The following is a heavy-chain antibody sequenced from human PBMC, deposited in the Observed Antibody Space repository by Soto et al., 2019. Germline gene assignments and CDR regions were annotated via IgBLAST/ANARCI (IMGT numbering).Heavy chain of an antibody. J-gene: IGHJ3*01. CDR3: TVHGADYSSPFEF. CDR2: IKRKSNGGAP. V-gene: IGHV3-15*01. CDR1: GFTFRNAW. D-gene: IGHD2-21*02. Sequence: ESGGGLVKPGGSLRLSCAASGFTFRNAWMSWVRQAPGKGLEWVGRIKRKSNGGAPDYSAPVKGRFAISRDDSKDTLYLQMNSLKTEDTALYYCTVHGADYSSPFEFWGQGTMVTVSS.